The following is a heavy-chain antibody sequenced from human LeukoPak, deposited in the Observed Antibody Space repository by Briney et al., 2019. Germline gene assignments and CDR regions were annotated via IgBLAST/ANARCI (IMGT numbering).Heavy chain of an antibody. Sequence: SETLSLTCTVSGGSISSYYWSWIRQPPGKGLEWIGYIYYSGSTNYNPSLKSRVTISVDTSKNQFSLKLSSVTAADTAVYYCARVGYSSSIDYWGQGTLVTVSS. CDR2: IYYSGST. CDR1: GGSISSYY. J-gene: IGHJ4*02. CDR3: ARVGYSSSIDY. D-gene: IGHD6-13*01. V-gene: IGHV4-59*01.